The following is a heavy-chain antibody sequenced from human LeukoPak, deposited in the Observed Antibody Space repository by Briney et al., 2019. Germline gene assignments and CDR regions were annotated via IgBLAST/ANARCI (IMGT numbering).Heavy chain of an antibody. Sequence: PGESLKISCKDSGYSFTSYWIAWVRQMPGKGLEWMGVIYPAGSETRYSPSFQGQVTISADKSISTAYLQWSSLKASDTAMYYCARQGDYSLAYWGQGTLVTVSS. D-gene: IGHD4-17*01. J-gene: IGHJ4*02. CDR2: IYPAGSET. CDR3: ARQGDYSLAY. V-gene: IGHV5-51*01. CDR1: GYSFTSYW.